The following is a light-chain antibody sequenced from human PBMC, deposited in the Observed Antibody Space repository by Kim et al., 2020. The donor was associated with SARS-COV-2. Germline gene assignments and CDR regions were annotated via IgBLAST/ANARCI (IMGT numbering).Light chain of an antibody. CDR1: LRSISTN. CDR3: QQHVSSPRT. Sequence: LPAERTSPSSRPCLRSISTNLAWFQQKPGQSPRLVIYGASTRAPVIPERFSGSGSGTDFTLTISSLVPEDFAVYYCQQHVSSPRTFGQGTKVDIK. CDR2: GAS. V-gene: IGKV3-20*01. J-gene: IGKJ1*01.